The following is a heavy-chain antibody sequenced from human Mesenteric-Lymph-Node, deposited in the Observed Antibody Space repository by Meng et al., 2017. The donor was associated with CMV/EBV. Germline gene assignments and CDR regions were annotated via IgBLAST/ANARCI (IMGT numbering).Heavy chain of an antibody. J-gene: IGHJ5*02. D-gene: IGHD2-2*01. CDR3: AKGLAVVVSAQDWFDP. CDR1: GFTFSSYA. Sequence: GESLKISCAASGFTFSSYAMSWVRQAPGKGLEWVSAISDSGGTNFADSVKGRFTISRDISKNTLYLQMSSLRAEDTAVYYCAKGLAVVVSAQDWFDPWGQGTLVTVSS. CDR2: ISDSGGT. V-gene: IGHV3-23*01.